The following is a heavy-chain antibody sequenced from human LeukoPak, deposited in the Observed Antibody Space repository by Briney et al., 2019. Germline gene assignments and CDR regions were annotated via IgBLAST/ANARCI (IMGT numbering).Heavy chain of an antibody. CDR3: ARQYAYCGGDCYRDY. CDR2: IYPGDSDT. CDR1: GYSFTSYW. D-gene: IGHD2-21*02. J-gene: IGHJ4*02. V-gene: IGHV5-51*01. Sequence: GESLKISCKGSGYSFTSYWIGWVRQMPGKDLEWMGIIYPGDSDTRYSPSFQGQVTISADKSISTAYLQWSSLKASDTAMYYCARQYAYCGGDCYRDYWGQGTLVTVSS.